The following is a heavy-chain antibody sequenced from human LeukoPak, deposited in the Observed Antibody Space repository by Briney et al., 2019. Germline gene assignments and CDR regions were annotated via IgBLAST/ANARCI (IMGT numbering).Heavy chain of an antibody. Sequence: SETLSLTCSISGGSIGSSFWNWIRLSPEKGLEWIGYISYGGRTNYSPSLKSRVTISIDTSKNQLSLTLSSVTAADTALYYCARDRSGTYYTFDVWGQGTMVSVSA. CDR2: ISYGGRT. D-gene: IGHD1-26*01. CDR3: ARDRSGTYYTFDV. V-gene: IGHV4-59*13. J-gene: IGHJ3*01. CDR1: GGSIGSSF.